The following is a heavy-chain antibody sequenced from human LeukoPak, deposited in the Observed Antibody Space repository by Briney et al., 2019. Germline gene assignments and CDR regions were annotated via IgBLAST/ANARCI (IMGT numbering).Heavy chain of an antibody. CDR3: ARDRASGESDDAFDI. D-gene: IGHD7-27*01. CDR2: IFYSGST. J-gene: IGHJ3*02. CDR1: GGSITSGGYY. Sequence: SGTLSLTCTVSGGSITSGGYYWNWIRQHPGKGLEWIGYIFYSGSTDYNPSLQSRVTISLDTSKNQFSLKLSSVTAADTAVYCARDRASGESDDAFDIWGQGTMVTVSS. V-gene: IGHV4-31*03.